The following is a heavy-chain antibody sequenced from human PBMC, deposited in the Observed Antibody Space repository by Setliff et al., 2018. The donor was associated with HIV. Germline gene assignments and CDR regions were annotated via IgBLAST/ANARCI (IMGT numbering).Heavy chain of an antibody. Sequence: ASVKVSCKAFGYTFTSYALNWVRQAPGQGLEWMGWINTYTANPMYAQGFTGRFVFSLDTSVRTAYLQISSLKAEDTALYYCARDRGVRGANDAFNIWGRGTMVTVSS. D-gene: IGHD3-10*01. CDR3: ARDRGVRGANDAFNI. CDR2: INTYTANP. J-gene: IGHJ3*02. V-gene: IGHV7-4-1*02. CDR1: GYTFTSYA.